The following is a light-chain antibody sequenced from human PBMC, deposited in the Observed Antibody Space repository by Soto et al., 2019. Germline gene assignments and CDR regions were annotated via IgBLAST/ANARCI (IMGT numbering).Light chain of an antibody. CDR1: SSNIGSNT. CDR3: AAWDDSLNGWV. J-gene: IGLJ3*02. V-gene: IGLV1-44*01. CDR2: SNT. Sequence: QSVLTQPPSASGTPGQRVTISCSGSSSNIGSNTVNWYQQLPGTAPKLLIYSNTQRPSGVPDRFSGSKPGTSASLAISGLQSEDEADYYCAAWDDSLNGWVFGGGTKLTVL.